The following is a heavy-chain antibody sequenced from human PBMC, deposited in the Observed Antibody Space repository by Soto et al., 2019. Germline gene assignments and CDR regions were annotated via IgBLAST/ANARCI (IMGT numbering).Heavy chain of an antibody. V-gene: IGHV3-23*01. Sequence: PGGSLRLSCAASGFTFSSYAMSWVRQAPGKGLEWVSAISGSGGSTYYADSVKGRFTISRDNSKNTLYLQMNSLRAEDTAVYYCAANYYDSSGYLYDAFDIWGQGTMVTVSS. CDR3: AANYYDSSGYLYDAFDI. CDR2: ISGSGGST. D-gene: IGHD3-22*01. J-gene: IGHJ3*02. CDR1: GFTFSSYA.